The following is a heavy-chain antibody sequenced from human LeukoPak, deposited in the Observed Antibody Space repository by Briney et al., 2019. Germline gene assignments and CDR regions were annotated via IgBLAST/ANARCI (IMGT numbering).Heavy chain of an antibody. CDR3: ARDVPLNIVGASNFDY. Sequence: ASVKVSCKASGYTFTSYGISWVRQAPGQGLEWMGWISAYNGNTNYAQKLRGRVTMTTDTSTSTAYMELRSLRSDDTAVYYCARDVPLNIVGASNFDYWGQGTLVTVSS. D-gene: IGHD1-26*01. J-gene: IGHJ4*02. CDR1: GYTFTSYG. CDR2: ISAYNGNT. V-gene: IGHV1-18*01.